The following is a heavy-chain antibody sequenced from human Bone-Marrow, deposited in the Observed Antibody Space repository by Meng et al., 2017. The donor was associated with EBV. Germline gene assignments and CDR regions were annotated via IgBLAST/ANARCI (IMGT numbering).Heavy chain of an antibody. CDR1: GGSFRGYY. D-gene: IGHD1-1*01. J-gene: IGHJ5*02. CDR3: ARGLIRQLVRRIRGGNWFDP. Sequence: SVSGLVKPWETLSLTCSVYGGSFRGYYWSWIRQPPGKGLEWIGEINQSGSTNYNPSLKSRVTISVDTSKNQFSLKLSSVTAADTAVYYCARGLIRQLVRRIRGGNWFDPWGQGTLVTVSS. CDR2: INQSGST. V-gene: IGHV4-34*01.